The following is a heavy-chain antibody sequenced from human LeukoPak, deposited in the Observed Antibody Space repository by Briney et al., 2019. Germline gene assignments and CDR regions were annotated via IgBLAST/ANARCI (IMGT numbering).Heavy chain of an antibody. D-gene: IGHD6-6*01. J-gene: IGHJ4*02. CDR3: ARGRSIAARTAFDY. Sequence: SETLSLTRTVSGGSISSYYWSWVRQPPGKGLEWIGYIYYSGSTNYDPSLKSRVTISVDTSKNQFSLKLSSVTAADTAVYYCARGRSIAARTAFDYWGQGTLVTVSS. V-gene: IGHV4-59*01. CDR1: GGSISSYY. CDR2: IYYSGST.